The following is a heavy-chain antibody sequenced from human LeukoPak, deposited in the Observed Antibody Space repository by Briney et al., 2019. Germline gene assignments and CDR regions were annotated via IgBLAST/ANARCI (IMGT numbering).Heavy chain of an antibody. CDR1: GGSISSGSYY. CDR2: IYTSGST. J-gene: IGHJ4*02. Sequence: SETLSLTCTVSGGSISSGSYYWSWIRQPAGKGLEWIGRIYTSGSTNYNPSLKSRVTISVGTSKNQFSLKLSSVTAAETAVYYCAATYYYDSSGYWGYFDYWGQGTLVTVSS. CDR3: AATYYYDSSGYWGYFDY. D-gene: IGHD3-22*01. V-gene: IGHV4-61*02.